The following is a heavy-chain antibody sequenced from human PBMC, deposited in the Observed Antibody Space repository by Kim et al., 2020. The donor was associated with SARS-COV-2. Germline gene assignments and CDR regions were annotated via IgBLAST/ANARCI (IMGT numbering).Heavy chain of an antibody. CDR2: INLKGDST. J-gene: IGHJ4*02. D-gene: IGHD1-26*01. Sequence: GGSLRLSCAASGFTFDDYGMSWVRQFPGKGLEWVSSINLKGDSTCYADSVKGRFTISRDNAKNSLYLQMNSLTAKDTALYYCARAWVGTTTAFGFWGQGTLVTVSS. CDR1: GFTFDDYG. V-gene: IGHV3-20*04. CDR3: ARAWVGTTTAFGF.